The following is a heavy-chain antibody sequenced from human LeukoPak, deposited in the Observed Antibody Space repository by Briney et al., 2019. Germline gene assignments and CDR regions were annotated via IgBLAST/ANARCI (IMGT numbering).Heavy chain of an antibody. CDR3: AKTAYCSSTSCYLYYYYYMDV. D-gene: IGHD2-2*01. CDR1: GFTFSSYW. V-gene: IGHV3-7*01. J-gene: IGHJ6*03. Sequence: GGSLRLSCAASGFTFSSYWMSWVRQAPGKGLEWVANIKQDGSDKYYVDSVKGRFTISRDNAKNSLYLQMNSLRAEDTAVYYCAKTAYCSSTSCYLYYYYYMDVWGKGTTVTVSS. CDR2: IKQDGSDK.